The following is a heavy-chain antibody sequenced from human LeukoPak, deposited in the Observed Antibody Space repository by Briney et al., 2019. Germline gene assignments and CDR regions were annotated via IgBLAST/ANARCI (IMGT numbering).Heavy chain of an antibody. CDR3: ARAPDYYYDSSGPHFDY. Sequence: ASVKVSCKASGYTFTCYGISWVRQAPGQGLEWMGWISAYNGNTNYAQKLQGRVTMTTDTSTSTAYMELRSLRSDDTAVYYCARAPDYYYDSSGPHFDYWGQGTLVTVS. CDR1: GYTFTCYG. V-gene: IGHV1-18*01. J-gene: IGHJ4*02. CDR2: ISAYNGNT. D-gene: IGHD3-22*01.